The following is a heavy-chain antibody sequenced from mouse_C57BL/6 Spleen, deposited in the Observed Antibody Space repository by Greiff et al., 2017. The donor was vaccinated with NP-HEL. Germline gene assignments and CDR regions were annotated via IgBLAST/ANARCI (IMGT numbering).Heavy chain of an antibody. CDR1: GYTFTSYW. Sequence: VQLQQSGTVLARPGASVKMSCKTSGYTFTSYWMHWVKQRPGQGLEWIWAIYPGTSDPSYNQKFKGKAKLTAVTSASTAYLELSSLTNEDSAVYYCTGYGYDRGDYYAMDYWGQGTSATVSS. CDR3: TGYGYDRGDYYAMDY. CDR2: IYPGTSDP. V-gene: IGHV1-5*01. J-gene: IGHJ4*01. D-gene: IGHD2-2*01.